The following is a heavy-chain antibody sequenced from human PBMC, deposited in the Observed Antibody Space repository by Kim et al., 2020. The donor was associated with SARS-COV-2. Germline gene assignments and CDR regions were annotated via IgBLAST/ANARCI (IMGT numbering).Heavy chain of an antibody. D-gene: IGHD2-15*01. J-gene: IGHJ3*01. CDR3: GRMPATLLAVDV. CDR2: IDWDDDR. Sequence: SGPTLVNPTQTLTLTCTFSGFSLSTSGMCVSWIRQPPGKALDWLARIDWDDDRYYSTSPKTRLTISKDTSKNQVIVTMTTMDPVDTATYYCGRMPATLLAVDVWGQGTMVTVSS. V-gene: IGHV2-70*11. CDR1: GFSLSTSGMC.